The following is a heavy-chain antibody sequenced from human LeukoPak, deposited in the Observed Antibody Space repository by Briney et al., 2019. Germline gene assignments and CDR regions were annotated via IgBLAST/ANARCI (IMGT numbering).Heavy chain of an antibody. CDR2: IIPIFGTA. Sequence: SVKVSCXASGGTFSSYAVSWVRRAPGQGLEWMGGIIPIFGTANYAQKFQGRVTITADESTSTAYMELSSLRSEDTAVYYRARKVAATGYFDYWGQGTLVTVSS. CDR3: ARKVAATGYFDY. D-gene: IGHD2-15*01. CDR1: GGTFSSYA. J-gene: IGHJ4*02. V-gene: IGHV1-69*13.